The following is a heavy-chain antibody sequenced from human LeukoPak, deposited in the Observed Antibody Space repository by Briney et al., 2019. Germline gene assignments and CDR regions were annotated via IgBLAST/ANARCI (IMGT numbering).Heavy chain of an antibody. CDR3: ASGHYYYYYYGMDV. CDR2: INPNSGGT. V-gene: IGHV1-2*02. D-gene: IGHD3-22*01. Sequence: ASVKVSCKASGYTFTGYYMHWARQAPGQGLEWMGWINPNSGGTNYAQKLQGRVTMTRDTSISTAYMELSRLRSDDTAVYYCASGHYYYYYYGMDVWGQGTTVTVSS. J-gene: IGHJ6*02. CDR1: GYTFTGYY.